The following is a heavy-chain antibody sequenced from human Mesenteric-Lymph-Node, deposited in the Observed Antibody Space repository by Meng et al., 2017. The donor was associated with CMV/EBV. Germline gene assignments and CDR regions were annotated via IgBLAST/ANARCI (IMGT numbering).Heavy chain of an antibody. CDR1: GFTFSTYS. V-gene: IGHV3-48*01. CDR3: ARGGYGGHYFDY. J-gene: IGHJ4*02. CDR2: ISSSGSII. Sequence: GGSLRLSCAASGFTFSTYSMNWVRQAPGKGLEWASFISSSGSIIHYADSVKGRFTTSRDDSKNTLYLQMNSLRGEDTAVYFCARGGYGGHYFDYWGQGTLVTVSS. D-gene: IGHD4-23*01.